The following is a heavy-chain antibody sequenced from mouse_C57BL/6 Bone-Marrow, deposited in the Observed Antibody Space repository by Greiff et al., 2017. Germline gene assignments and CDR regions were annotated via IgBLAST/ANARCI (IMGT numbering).Heavy chain of an antibody. D-gene: IGHD1-1*01. V-gene: IGHV8-8*01. Sequence: QVQLKESGPGILQPSQTLSLTCSFSGFSLSTFGMGVGWIRQPSGKGLEWLAHIWWDDDKYYKPALKSRLTISKDTSKTQVFLKSANVDTADTATYYCARGTYYYDRSRFDYWGQGTTRTVSS. J-gene: IGHJ2*01. CDR1: GFSLSTFGMG. CDR3: ARGTYYYDRSRFDY. CDR2: IWWDDDK.